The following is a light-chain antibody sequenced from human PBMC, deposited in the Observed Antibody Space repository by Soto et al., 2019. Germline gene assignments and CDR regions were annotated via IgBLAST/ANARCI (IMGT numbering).Light chain of an antibody. V-gene: IGKV2-30*02. CDR1: HRLIHTDGNTY. CDR2: QVS. J-gene: IGKJ1*01. CDR3: MQGTHWPWT. Sequence: EVVMTQSQLSLPVTLGQPASISCRSSHRLIHTDGNTYLSWFQQRPGQSPRRLIYQVSDRDSGVPDRFSGSGSDTDFTLKISRVEADDVGVYYCMQGTHWPWTFGQGTEVEIK.